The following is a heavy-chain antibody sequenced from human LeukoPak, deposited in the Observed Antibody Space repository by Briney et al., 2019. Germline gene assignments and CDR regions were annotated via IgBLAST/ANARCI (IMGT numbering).Heavy chain of an antibody. D-gene: IGHD6-19*01. Sequence: PSETLSLTCTVSGGSISSDYWSWIRQPPGKGLEWIGYISYSGNTNYNPSLKSRVTISVDTSKNQFSLKLSSVTAADTAVYYCAREAVSGWYDYFDYWGQGTLVTVSS. J-gene: IGHJ4*02. CDR3: AREAVSGWYDYFDY. V-gene: IGHV4-59*01. CDR2: ISYSGNT. CDR1: GGSISSDY.